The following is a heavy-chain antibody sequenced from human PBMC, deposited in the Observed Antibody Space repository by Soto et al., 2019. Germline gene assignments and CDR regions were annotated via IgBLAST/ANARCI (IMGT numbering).Heavy chain of an antibody. D-gene: IGHD1-1*01. V-gene: IGHV4-59*01. CDR1: GGSISSYY. CDR2: IYYSGST. CDR3: ARVQGVRQSYYYYGMDV. Sequence: QVQLQESGPGLVKPSEPLSLTCTVSGGSISSYYWSWIRQPPGKGLEWIGYIYYSGSTNYTPSLKSAVTISVDTSKHQFSLKLSSVTAADTAVYYCARVQGVRQSYYYYGMDVWGQGTTVTGSS. J-gene: IGHJ6*02.